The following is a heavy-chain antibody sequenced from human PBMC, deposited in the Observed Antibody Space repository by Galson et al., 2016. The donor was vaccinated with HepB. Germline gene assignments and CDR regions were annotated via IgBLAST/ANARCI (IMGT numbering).Heavy chain of an antibody. D-gene: IGHD3-22*01. Sequence: SVKVSCKASGYTFTSYDINWVRQAPGQRPEWMGWISVANGNTKYSQKFQGRVTITKDTYASKAYMELTRLRSEDTAVYYCARRGDYYDRSGNSYAYYFDYWGQGTLVTVSP. CDR2: ISVANGNT. V-gene: IGHV1-3*01. J-gene: IGHJ4*02. CDR1: GYTFTSYD. CDR3: ARRGDYYDRSGNSYAYYFDY.